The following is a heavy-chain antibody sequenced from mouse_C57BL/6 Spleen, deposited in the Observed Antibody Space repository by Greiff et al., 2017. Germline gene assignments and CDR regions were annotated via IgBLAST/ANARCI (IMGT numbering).Heavy chain of an antibody. Sequence: VKLQQPGAELVKPGASVKLSCKASGYTFTSYWMHWVKQRPGQGLEWIGMIHPNSGSTNYNEKFKSKATLTVDKSSSTAYMQLSSLTSEDSAVYYCARDYGSRYFDVWGTGTTVTVSS. CDR3: ARDYGSRYFDV. CDR1: GYTFTSYW. CDR2: IHPNSGST. J-gene: IGHJ1*03. D-gene: IGHD1-1*01. V-gene: IGHV1-64*01.